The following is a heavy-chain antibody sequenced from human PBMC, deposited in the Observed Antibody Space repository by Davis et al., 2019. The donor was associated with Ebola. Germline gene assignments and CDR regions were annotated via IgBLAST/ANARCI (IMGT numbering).Heavy chain of an antibody. Sequence: ASVKVSCKASGYTFTSYDINWVRQATGQGLEWMGWINPNSGGTNYAQKFQGWVTMTRDTSISTAYMELSRLRSDDTAVYYCARDNWNQRRAFDIWGQGTMVTVSS. V-gene: IGHV1-2*04. CDR1: GYTFTSYD. CDR2: INPNSGGT. CDR3: ARDNWNQRRAFDI. J-gene: IGHJ3*02. D-gene: IGHD1-20*01.